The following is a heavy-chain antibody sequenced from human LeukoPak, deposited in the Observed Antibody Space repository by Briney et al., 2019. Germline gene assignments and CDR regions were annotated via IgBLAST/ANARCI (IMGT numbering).Heavy chain of an antibody. V-gene: IGHV4-59*01. Sequence: SETLSLTCTVSGGSISSYYWSWIRQPPGKGLEWIGYIYYSGSANYNPSLKSRVTISVDTSKNQFSLKLSSVTAADTAVYYCARVYCSSTSCYFLSKDENWYFDLWGRGTLVTVSS. J-gene: IGHJ2*01. CDR2: IYYSGSA. D-gene: IGHD2-2*01. CDR1: GGSISSYY. CDR3: ARVYCSSTSCYFLSKDENWYFDL.